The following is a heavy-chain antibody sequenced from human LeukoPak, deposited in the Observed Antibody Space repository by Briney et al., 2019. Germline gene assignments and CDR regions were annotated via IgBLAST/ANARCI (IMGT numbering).Heavy chain of an antibody. CDR2: ISSDGSII. CDR3: AGQPGIAAAGTGDY. Sequence: GGSLRLSCAASGFSFSSYWMHWVRQAPGKGLVWVSRISSDGSIINYADSVKGRFTISRDNAKSTLYLQMNSLRVEDTAVYYCAGQPGIAAAGTGDYWGQGTLVTVSS. V-gene: IGHV3-74*01. CDR1: GFSFSSYW. D-gene: IGHD6-13*01. J-gene: IGHJ4*02.